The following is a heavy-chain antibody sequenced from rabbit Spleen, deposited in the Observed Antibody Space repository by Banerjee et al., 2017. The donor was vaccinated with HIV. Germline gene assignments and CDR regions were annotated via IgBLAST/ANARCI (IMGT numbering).Heavy chain of an antibody. Sequence: QSLEESGGDLVKPGASLTLTCTASGFSFSSGYDMCWVRQAPGKGLEWIGTIWTGSTGITWYASWAKGRFTISKTSSTTVTLQLSSLTAADTATYLCARDASGGYWYFGLWGPGTLVTVS. CDR1: GFSFSSGYD. J-gene: IGHJ4*01. CDR3: ARDASGGYWYFGL. V-gene: IGHV1S40*01. CDR2: IWTGSTGIT. D-gene: IGHD1-1*01.